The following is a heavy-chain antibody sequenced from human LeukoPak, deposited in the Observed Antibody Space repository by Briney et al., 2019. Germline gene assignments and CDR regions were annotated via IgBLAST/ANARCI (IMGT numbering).Heavy chain of an antibody. D-gene: IGHD3-10*01. J-gene: IGHJ4*02. CDR2: IYHSGST. V-gene: IGHV4-30-2*01. CDR1: GGSISSGGYS. CDR3: ARANYGSYYFDY. Sequence: KTSETLSLTCAVSGGSISSGGYSWSWIRQPPGKGLEWIGYIYHSGSTYYNPSLKSRVTISVDRSKNQFSLKLSSVTAADTAVYYCARANYGSYYFDYWSQGTLVTVSS.